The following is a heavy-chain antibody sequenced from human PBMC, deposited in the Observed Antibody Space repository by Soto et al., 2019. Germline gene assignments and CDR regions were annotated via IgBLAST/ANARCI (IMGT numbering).Heavy chain of an antibody. D-gene: IGHD4-17*01. J-gene: IGHJ4*02. CDR1: GDSISPHY. CDR2: IYSFGST. V-gene: IGHV4-59*08. Sequence: SETLSLTCTVSGDSISPHYWSWIRQPPGKGLEWIGFIYSFGSTNYNASLESRVTMSVDTSKNQVSLKLTSVTAADTAVYYCARPKSTVSLFGHWGQGILVTVSS. CDR3: ARPKSTVSLFGH.